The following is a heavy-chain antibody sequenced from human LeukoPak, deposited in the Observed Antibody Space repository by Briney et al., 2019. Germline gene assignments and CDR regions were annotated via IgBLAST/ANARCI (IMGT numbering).Heavy chain of an antibody. Sequence: SQTLSLTCAISGDSVSRNSVTWHWIRQSPSRGLEWLGRTYYRSTWYNDYAVSVRGRITVNPDTSKNQFSLHLNSVTPEDTAVYYCARRLTQYDCFDPWGQGILVTVSS. CDR1: GDSVSRNSVT. V-gene: IGHV6-1*01. D-gene: IGHD2-2*01. J-gene: IGHJ5*02. CDR3: ARRLTQYDCFDP. CDR2: TYYRSTWYN.